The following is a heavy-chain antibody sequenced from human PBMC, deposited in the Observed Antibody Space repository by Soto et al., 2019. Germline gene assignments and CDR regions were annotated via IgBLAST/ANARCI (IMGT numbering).Heavy chain of an antibody. CDR3: ARDAVVAATPYYYYYGMDV. Sequence: GGSLRLSCAAAGFTFSSYSMNWVRQAPGKGLEWVSSISSSSSYIYYADSVKGRFTISRDNTKNSLYLQMNSLRAEDTAVYYCARDAVVAATPYYYYYGMDVWGQGTTVTVSS. D-gene: IGHD2-15*01. CDR2: ISSSSSYI. J-gene: IGHJ6*02. V-gene: IGHV3-21*01. CDR1: GFTFSSYS.